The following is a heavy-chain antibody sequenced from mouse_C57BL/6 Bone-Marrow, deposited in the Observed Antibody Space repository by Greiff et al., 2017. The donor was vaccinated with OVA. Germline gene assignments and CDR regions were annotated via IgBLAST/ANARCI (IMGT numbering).Heavy chain of an antibody. CDR2: IRSKSNNYAT. Sequence: EVQLVESGGGLVQPKGSLKLSCAASGFSFNTYAMTWVRQAPGKGLEWVARIRSKSNNYATYYADSVKDRFTISRDDSESMLYLQMNNLKTEDTAMYYCVRPTDGLYAMDYWGQGTSVTVSS. V-gene: IGHV10-1*01. D-gene: IGHD2-3*01. J-gene: IGHJ4*01. CDR1: GFSFNTYA. CDR3: VRPTDGLYAMDY.